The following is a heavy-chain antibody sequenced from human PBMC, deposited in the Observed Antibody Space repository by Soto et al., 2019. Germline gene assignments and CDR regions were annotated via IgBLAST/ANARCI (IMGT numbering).Heavy chain of an antibody. CDR1: GFTFSSYS. J-gene: IGHJ5*02. Sequence: PGGSLRLSCAASGFTFSSYSMNWVRQAPGKGLEWVSSISSSSSYIYYADSVKGRFTISRDNAKNSLYLQMNSLRAEDTAVYYCARWRPLDSRDNWFDPWGQGTLVTVSS. CDR2: ISSSSSYI. V-gene: IGHV3-21*01. D-gene: IGHD3-3*01. CDR3: ARWRPLDSRDNWFDP.